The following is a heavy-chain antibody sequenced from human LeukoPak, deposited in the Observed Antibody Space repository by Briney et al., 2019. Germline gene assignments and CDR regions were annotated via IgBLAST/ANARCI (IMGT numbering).Heavy chain of an antibody. V-gene: IGHV4-4*07. J-gene: IGHJ4*02. CDR3: ARDHEEGSSGFVFDY. CDR2: IYTSGST. Sequence: SETLSLACTVSGGSISSYYWSWIRQPAGKGLEWIGRIYTSGSTNYNPSLKSRVTMSVDTSKNQFSLKLSSVTAADTAVYYCARDHEEGSSGFVFDYWGQGTLVTVSS. CDR1: GGSISSYY. D-gene: IGHD3-22*01.